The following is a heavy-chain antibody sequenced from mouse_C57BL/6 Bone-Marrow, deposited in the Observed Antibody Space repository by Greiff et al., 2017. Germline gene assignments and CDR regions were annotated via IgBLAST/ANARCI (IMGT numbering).Heavy chain of an antibody. CDR3: KRREDYYYSWFAY. Sequence: QVQLQQSGAELVRPGASVTLSCKASGYTFTDYEMHWVKQTPVHGLEWIGVIDPETGGTAYNQKFKGKATLTADKSSSTAYMPLRSLTSEDSAVYSSKRREDYYYSWFAYWGQGTPVTVSA. V-gene: IGHV1-15*01. J-gene: IGHJ3*01. CDR1: GYTFTDYE. D-gene: IGHD1-1*01. CDR2: IDPETGGT.